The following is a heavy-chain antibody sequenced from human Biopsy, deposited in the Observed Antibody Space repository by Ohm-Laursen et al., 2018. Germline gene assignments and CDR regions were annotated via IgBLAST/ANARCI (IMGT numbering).Heavy chain of an antibody. J-gene: IGHJ5*02. CDR1: GDSLTSGPEN. CDR3: AREPRIAAVAYFDP. Sequence: SETLSLTCTVSGDSLTSGPENWSWIRQSPGQGLEYIGFIYSGGNTNYNPSLKNRVTMSVDTSKNQFSLILSSMTAADTAVYYCAREPRIAAVAYFDPWGQGTLVTVPS. CDR2: IYSGGNT. D-gene: IGHD6-13*01. V-gene: IGHV4-61*01.